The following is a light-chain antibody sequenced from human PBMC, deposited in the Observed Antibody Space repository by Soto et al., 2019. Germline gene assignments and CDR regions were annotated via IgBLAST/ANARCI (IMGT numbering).Light chain of an antibody. J-gene: IGKJ5*01. CDR1: QGISNY. CDR3: QKNNSAPH. V-gene: IGKV1-27*01. CDR2: AAS. Sequence: DIQMTQSPSSLSASVGDRVTITCRASQGISNYLAWYQQKPGKVPKLLIYAASTLQAGVPSRFSGSGSGTDFTLTISSLQPEDVATYYCQKNNSAPHFGQGTRLEIK.